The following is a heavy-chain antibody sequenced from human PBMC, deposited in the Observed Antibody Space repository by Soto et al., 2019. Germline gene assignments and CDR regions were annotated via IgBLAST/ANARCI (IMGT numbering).Heavy chain of an antibody. J-gene: IGHJ3*02. D-gene: IGHD3-3*01. V-gene: IGHV1-2*02. Sequence: QLHLVQSGAVVKKPGASVTVSCSASGYPVTAYYMHWVRQAPGRGLEWMGGINPATGAAKYTQTCQGRVTMAGDASTRTVFRGLGGLTSEDTAVVYWARGGGVGVAGSAAFDMWGQGTLVTVSS. CDR2: INPATGAA. CDR3: ARGGGVGVAGSAAFDM. CDR1: GYPVTAYY.